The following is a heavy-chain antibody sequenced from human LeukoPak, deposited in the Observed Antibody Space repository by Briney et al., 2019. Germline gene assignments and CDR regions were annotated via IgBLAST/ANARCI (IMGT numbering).Heavy chain of an antibody. J-gene: IGHJ5*02. D-gene: IGHD3-10*01. V-gene: IGHV4-34*01. CDR2: INHSGST. CDR1: RGSFSGYY. CDR3: ARDLRFGESNNWFDP. Sequence: PSETLSLTCAVYRGSFSGYYWSWIRQPPGKGLEWIGEINHSGSTNYNPSLKSRVTISVDTSKNQFSLKLSSVTAADTAVYYCARDLRFGESNNWFDPWGQGTLVTVSS.